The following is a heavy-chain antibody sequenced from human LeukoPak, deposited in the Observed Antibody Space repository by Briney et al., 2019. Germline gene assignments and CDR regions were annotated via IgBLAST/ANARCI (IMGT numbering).Heavy chain of an antibody. CDR1: GITFSSYS. D-gene: IGHD2-2*01. Sequence: GGSLRLSCAASGITFSSYSMSWVRQAPGKGLEWVSSISFSGTTTYYADSVKGRFTVSRDNSENTLYLQMDGLRAEDTAVYYCARDPTELQLLSYYFDYWGQGTLVAVSS. V-gene: IGHV3-23*01. CDR3: ARDPTELQLLSYYFDY. CDR2: ISFSGTTT. J-gene: IGHJ4*02.